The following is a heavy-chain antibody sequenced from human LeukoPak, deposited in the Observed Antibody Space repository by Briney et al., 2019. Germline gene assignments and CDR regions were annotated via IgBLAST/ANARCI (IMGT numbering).Heavy chain of an antibody. CDR1: GFTFTGYY. J-gene: IGHJ4*02. CDR3: ARVYIVATTFLDY. CDR2: IKPDSGAT. Sequence: ASVKVSCKASGFTFTGYYIHWVRQAPGQGLEWMGWIKPDSGATNYAQNFQGRVTMTWDTSINTAYMELTTLRSDDTAVYYCARVYIVATTFLDYWGQGTLVTVSS. D-gene: IGHD5-12*01. V-gene: IGHV1-2*02.